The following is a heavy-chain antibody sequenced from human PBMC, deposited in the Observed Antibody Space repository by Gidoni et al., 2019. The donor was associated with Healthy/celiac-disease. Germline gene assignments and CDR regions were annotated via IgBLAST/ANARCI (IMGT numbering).Heavy chain of an antibody. Sequence: QVHLVESGGGLVKPGGSLRPSCAASGFPFSDSYMSWIRQAPGKGLEWVSYISSSSSYTNYADSVKGRFTISRDNAKNSLYLQMNSLRAEDTAVYYCARDGYYDSSARGYWGQGTLVTVSS. J-gene: IGHJ4*02. CDR3: ARDGYYDSSARGY. V-gene: IGHV3-11*06. D-gene: IGHD3-22*01. CDR1: GFPFSDSY. CDR2: ISSSSSYT.